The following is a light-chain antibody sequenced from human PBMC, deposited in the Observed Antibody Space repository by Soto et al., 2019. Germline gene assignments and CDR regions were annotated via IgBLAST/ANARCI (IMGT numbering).Light chain of an antibody. J-gene: IGKJ4*01. CDR1: QATNNY. CDR3: QKFNAVPT. V-gene: IGKV1-27*01. Sequence: DIQMTQSPSSLSASVGDRVTITCRASQATNNYLAWYQQKTGKVPTLLISAASTLQSGVPSRFSGSGSGTAFTRTISSLQPEDVSTYYCQKFNAVPTFGGGTKVQI. CDR2: AAS.